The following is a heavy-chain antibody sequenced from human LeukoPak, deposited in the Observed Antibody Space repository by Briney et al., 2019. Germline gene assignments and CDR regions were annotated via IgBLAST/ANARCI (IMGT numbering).Heavy chain of an antibody. V-gene: IGHV3-53*01. CDR3: ARGGWQWLVPYYFDY. CDR2: IYSGGST. J-gene: IGHJ4*02. D-gene: IGHD6-19*01. Sequence: PGGSLRLSCAASGFTVSSNYMSWVRQAPGKGLEWVSVIYSGGSTYYADSVKGRFTISRDNSKNTLYLQMNSLRAEDTAVYYCARGGWQWLVPYYFDYWGQGTLATVSS. CDR1: GFTVSSNY.